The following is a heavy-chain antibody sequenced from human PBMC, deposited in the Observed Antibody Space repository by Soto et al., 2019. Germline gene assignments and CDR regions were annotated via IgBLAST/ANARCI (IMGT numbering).Heavy chain of an antibody. V-gene: IGHV3-72*01. Sequence: HPGGSLRLSCAASGFTFSDYYMDWVRQAPGKGLEWVGRVRKKANSYTTEYAASVKGRFTISRDDSKNSVYLQMSSLKTDDTAVYYCVRVRGGGTFHFDYWGQGNLVTVSS. CDR3: VRVRGGGTFHFDY. CDR2: VRKKANSYTT. D-gene: IGHD3-10*01. CDR1: GFTFSDYY. J-gene: IGHJ4*02.